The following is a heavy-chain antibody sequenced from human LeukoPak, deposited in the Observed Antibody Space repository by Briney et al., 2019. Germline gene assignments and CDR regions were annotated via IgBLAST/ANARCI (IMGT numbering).Heavy chain of an antibody. CDR3: ARYVAALDY. J-gene: IGHJ4*02. Sequence: GGSLRLSCAASGFTFSSYWMTWVRQAPGKGLEWVAHIKEDGSAKYYVNSVKGRFTISRDNAKNSLSLQMNSLRAEDTAVCYCARYVAALDYWGQGTLVTVSS. V-gene: IGHV3-7*05. D-gene: IGHD6-25*01. CDR1: GFTFSSYW. CDR2: IKEDGSAK.